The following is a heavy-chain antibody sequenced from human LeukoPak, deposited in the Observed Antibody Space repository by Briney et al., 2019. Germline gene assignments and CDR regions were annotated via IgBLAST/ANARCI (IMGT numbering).Heavy chain of an antibody. J-gene: IGHJ4*02. V-gene: IGHV3-23*01. CDR1: GFTFSSCA. CDR3: AKDLTTVTTAGY. Sequence: GGSLRLSCAASGFTFSSCAMSWVRQAPGKGLEWVSAISGSGGSTYYADTVKGRFTISRDNSKNTLYLQMNSLRAEDTAVYYCAKDLTTVTTAGYWGQGTLVTVSS. D-gene: IGHD4-11*01. CDR2: ISGSGGST.